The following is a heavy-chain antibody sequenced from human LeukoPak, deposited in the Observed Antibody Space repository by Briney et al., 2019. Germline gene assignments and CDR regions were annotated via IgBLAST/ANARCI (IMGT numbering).Heavy chain of an antibody. Sequence: HPGGSLRLSCAASGFIFNAYAINWIRQAPGKGLDWVSAISGDGTATYYADSVKGRFTLSRDNSRNTLHLVMNNLRAEDTATYYCVGYRVAVEPRPIGEAFVFWGQGTMVTISS. V-gene: IGHV3-23*01. CDR1: GFIFNAYA. CDR2: ISGDGTAT. CDR3: VGYRVAVEPRPIGEAFVF. D-gene: IGHD6-19*01. J-gene: IGHJ3*01.